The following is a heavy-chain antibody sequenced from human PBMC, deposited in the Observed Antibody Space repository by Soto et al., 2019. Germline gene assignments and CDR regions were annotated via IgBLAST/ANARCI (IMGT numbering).Heavy chain of an antibody. V-gene: IGHV1-2*02. CDR1: GYTFTGYY. J-gene: IGHJ6*02. Sequence: ASVKVSCKASGYTFTGYYMHWVRQAPGQGLEWIGWINPNSGGTNYAQKFQGRVTMTRDTSISTAYMELSRLRSDDTAVYYCARDGLWFGEGYYYYGMDVWGQGTTVTVSS. CDR2: INPNSGGT. CDR3: ARDGLWFGEGYYYYGMDV. D-gene: IGHD3-10*01.